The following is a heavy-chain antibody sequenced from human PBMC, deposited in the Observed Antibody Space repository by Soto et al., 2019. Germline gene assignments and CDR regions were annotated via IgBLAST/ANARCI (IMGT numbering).Heavy chain of an antibody. CDR3: ARAEGPYIAAAGTDAFDI. V-gene: IGHV1-69*13. CDR2: IIPIFGTA. D-gene: IGHD6-13*01. Sequence: ASVKVSCKASGGTFSSYAISWVRQAPGQGLEWMGGIIPIFGTANYAQKFQGRVTITADESTSTAYMELSSLRSEDTAVYYCARAEGPYIAAAGTDAFDIWGQGTMVTVSS. CDR1: GGTFSSYA. J-gene: IGHJ3*02.